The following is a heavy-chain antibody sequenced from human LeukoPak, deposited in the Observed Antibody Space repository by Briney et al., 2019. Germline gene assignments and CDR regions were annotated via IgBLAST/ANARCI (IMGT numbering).Heavy chain of an antibody. CDR2: IIPIFGTA. CDR1: GYTFTSYY. J-gene: IGHJ3*02. V-gene: IGHV1-69*13. D-gene: IGHD5-24*01. CDR3: ARKGSRHGDAFDI. Sequence: SVKVSCKASGYTFTSYYMHWVRQAPGQGLEWMGGIIPIFGTANYAQKFQGRVTITADESTSTAYMELSSLRSEDTAVYYCARKGSRHGDAFDIWGQGTMVTVSS.